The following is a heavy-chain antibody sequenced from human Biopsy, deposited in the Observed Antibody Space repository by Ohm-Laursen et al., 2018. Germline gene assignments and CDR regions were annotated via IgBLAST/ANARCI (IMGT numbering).Heavy chain of an antibody. CDR1: GYTLTALS. CDR2: FAPENGKT. V-gene: IGHV1-24*01. J-gene: IGHJ4*02. D-gene: IGHD1-1*01. Sequence: SVKVSCKVSGYTLTALSMHWVRQAPGRGLEWMGGFAPENGKTIYAQKFQGRITMTEDTSTDTAYMELSSLRSEDTAVYYCAADINVWNVNYWGQGTQATVSS. CDR3: AADINVWNVNY.